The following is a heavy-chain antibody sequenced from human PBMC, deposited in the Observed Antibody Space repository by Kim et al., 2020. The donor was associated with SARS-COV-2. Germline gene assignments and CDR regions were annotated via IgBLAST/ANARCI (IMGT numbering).Heavy chain of an antibody. Sequence: KFQGRVTITADKSTSTAYMELSSLRSEDTAVYYCARDLIAAAGYYYGMDVWGQGTTVTVSS. J-gene: IGHJ6*02. CDR3: ARDLIAAAGYYYGMDV. V-gene: IGHV1-69*04. D-gene: IGHD6-13*01.